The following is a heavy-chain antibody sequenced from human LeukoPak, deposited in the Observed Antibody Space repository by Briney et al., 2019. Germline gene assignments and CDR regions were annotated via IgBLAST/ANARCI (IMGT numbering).Heavy chain of an antibody. Sequence: GGSLRLSCAASGFTFGNYAMSWVRRSPGKGLDWVSAISGPAFTTYYADSVKGRFTVSRDNSKETLYLQMNSMTAEDTAVYYCAKAGVELATISLLDIWGQGTKVTVSS. CDR3: AKAGVELATISLLDI. V-gene: IGHV3-23*01. CDR2: ISGPAFTT. D-gene: IGHD5-24*01. J-gene: IGHJ3*02. CDR1: GFTFGNYA.